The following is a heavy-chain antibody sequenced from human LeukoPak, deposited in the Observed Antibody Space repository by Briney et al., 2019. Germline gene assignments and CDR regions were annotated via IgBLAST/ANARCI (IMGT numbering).Heavy chain of an antibody. CDR3: ARDGGDYSPIDY. CDR2: IYSGGNT. CDR1: GGSISSYY. D-gene: IGHD4-17*01. J-gene: IGHJ4*02. Sequence: SETLSLTCTVSGGSISSYYWSWIRQPPGKGLEWIGYIYSGGNTYYNPSLKSRLTISLDTSKNQFSLNLNSVTAADTAVYYCARDGGDYSPIDYWGQGTLVTVSS. V-gene: IGHV4-30-4*01.